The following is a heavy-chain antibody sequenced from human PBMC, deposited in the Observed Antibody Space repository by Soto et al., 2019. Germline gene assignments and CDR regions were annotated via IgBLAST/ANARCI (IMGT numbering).Heavy chain of an antibody. Sequence: PSETLSLTCTVSGGSISSYFYIWVRQPPGKGLEWIGSVYYTGTTDYNPSLKSRVTISVDTSKTQFSLNLRSVTAADTAVYYCARALAAVPRGLDSWGRGTL. CDR1: GGSISSYF. CDR3: ARALAAVPRGLDS. CDR2: VYYTGTT. V-gene: IGHV4-59*01. J-gene: IGHJ4*02. D-gene: IGHD6-13*01.